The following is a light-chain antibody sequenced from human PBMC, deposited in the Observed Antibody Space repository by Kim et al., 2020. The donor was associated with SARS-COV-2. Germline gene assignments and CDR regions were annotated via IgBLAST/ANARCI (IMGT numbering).Light chain of an antibody. J-gene: IGKJ4*01. Sequence: SATVGDRVTITCRASRDIHMFLNWYRQKPGRAPDLLIYATSSLQNGVTTRFSGSGSGTHFTLTINNLQPEDFATYYCLQTYSAPLTFGGGTKV. CDR3: LQTYSAPLT. V-gene: IGKV1-39*01. CDR2: ATS. CDR1: RDIHMF.